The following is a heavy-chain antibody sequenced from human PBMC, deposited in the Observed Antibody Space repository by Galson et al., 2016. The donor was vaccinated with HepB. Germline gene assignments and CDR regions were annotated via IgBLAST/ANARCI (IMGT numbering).Heavy chain of an antibody. Sequence: SVKVSCKASGDTSNSFAINWVRQAPGQGLEWLGRIIPMLEVADYSQRLKGRLTITTDKATSTAHMELSGLTSEDTAVHYCARPIGCGRFDPDYWGQGTLVTVSS. V-gene: IGHV1-69*04. D-gene: IGHD1-26*01. CDR1: GDTSNSFA. CDR2: IIPMLEVA. J-gene: IGHJ4*02. CDR3: ARPIGCGRFDPDY.